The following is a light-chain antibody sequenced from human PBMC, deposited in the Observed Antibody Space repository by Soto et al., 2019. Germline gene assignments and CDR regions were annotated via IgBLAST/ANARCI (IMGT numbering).Light chain of an antibody. J-gene: IGKJ5*01. CDR1: QDINNY. Sequence: DIPMTQSPYSLSASVGDRVTITCQASQDINNYLNWYQQKPGKAPKLLIYDASNLETGVPSRFSGSGSGTDFTFTISSLQPEDIATYYCQQYDNLPPFTFGQGTRLEIK. V-gene: IGKV1-33*01. CDR2: DAS. CDR3: QQYDNLPPFT.